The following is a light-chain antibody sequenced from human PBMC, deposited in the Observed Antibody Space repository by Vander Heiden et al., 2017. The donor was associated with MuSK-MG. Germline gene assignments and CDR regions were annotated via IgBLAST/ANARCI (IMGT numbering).Light chain of an antibody. CDR1: QSVLYSSNNKNY. CDR3: QQYYSTPYT. Sequence: DIVVTKYPDSLSGSLGESATIDCKSSQSVLYSSNNKNYLAWYQQKPGQPPKLLIYWASTRESGVPDRFSGSGSGTDFTLTISSLQAEDVAVYYCQQYYSTPYTFGQGTKLEIK. V-gene: IGKV4-1*01. J-gene: IGKJ2*01. CDR2: WAS.